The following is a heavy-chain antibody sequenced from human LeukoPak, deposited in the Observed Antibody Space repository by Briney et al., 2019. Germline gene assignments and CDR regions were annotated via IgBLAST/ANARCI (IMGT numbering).Heavy chain of an antibody. Sequence: GGSLRLSCAASGFTFSTYRMNWVRQAPGKGLEWVSFISGGGSYIYYAESVKGRFTISRDNAKNSLYLQMNSLRAEDTAIYYCARDRVASGRFGEVASWGQGTLVTVSS. J-gene: IGHJ5*02. D-gene: IGHD3-10*01. CDR3: ARDRVASGRFGEVAS. CDR2: ISGGGSYI. V-gene: IGHV3-21*01. CDR1: GFTFSTYR.